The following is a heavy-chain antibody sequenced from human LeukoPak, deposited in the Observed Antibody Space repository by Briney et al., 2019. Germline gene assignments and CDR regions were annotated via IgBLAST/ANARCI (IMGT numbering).Heavy chain of an antibody. D-gene: IGHD6-19*01. Sequence: GRSLRLSCAAPGFTFSNYDMIWVRQVTAKGLEWVSSIGTVGDTHYLDSVKGQFTISRENGRNSFYLQMNDLRAGDTALYYCARAPPASGWRVDYWGQGTLVTVAS. J-gene: IGHJ4*02. CDR2: IGTVGDT. V-gene: IGHV3-13*04. CDR3: ARAPPASGWRVDY. CDR1: GFTFSNYD.